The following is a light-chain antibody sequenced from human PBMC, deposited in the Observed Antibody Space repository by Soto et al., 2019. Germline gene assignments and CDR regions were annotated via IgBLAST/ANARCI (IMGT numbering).Light chain of an antibody. CDR3: GSWDSSLTANV. CDR2: DDI. J-gene: IGLJ1*01. Sequence: QSALAQPPSVSAAPGQKVTISCSGTTSNVANNFVSWYRQFPGKAPKLLIYDDIRRPSGIPDRFSASKSGTSATLGITGLQTGDEADYYCGSWDSSLTANVFGNGTKVTV. V-gene: IGLV1-51*01. CDR1: TSNVANNF.